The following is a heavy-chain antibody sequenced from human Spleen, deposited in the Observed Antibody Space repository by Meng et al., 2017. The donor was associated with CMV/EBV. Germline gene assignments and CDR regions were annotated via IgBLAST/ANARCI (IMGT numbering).Heavy chain of an antibody. D-gene: IGHD2-2*01. CDR2: IRSKSYGGTT. J-gene: IGHJ4*02. CDR1: GFAFADYA. Sequence: GGSLRLSCAASGFAFADYAMSWVRQAPGKGLEWVSFIRSKSYGGTTLYAASVKGRFTISRDNSKNTLYLQMNSLRAEDTAVYHCAKQLREYQFMFDSWGQGTLVTVSS. CDR3: AKQLREYQFMFDS. V-gene: IGHV3-49*04.